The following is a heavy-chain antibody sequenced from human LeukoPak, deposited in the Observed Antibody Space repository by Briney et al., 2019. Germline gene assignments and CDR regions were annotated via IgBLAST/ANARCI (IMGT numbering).Heavy chain of an antibody. J-gene: IGHJ4*02. CDR3: ARGYSSSWYLD. CDR2: INSDGSST. CDR1: GFTFSSYW. D-gene: IGHD6-13*01. V-gene: IGHV3-74*01. Sequence: PGGSLRLSCAASGFTFSSYWMHWVRQAPGKGLVWVSRINSDGSSTSYADSVRGRFSISRDNAKNTLYLQMNGLRAEDTAVYYCARGYSSSWYLDWGQGTLVTVSS.